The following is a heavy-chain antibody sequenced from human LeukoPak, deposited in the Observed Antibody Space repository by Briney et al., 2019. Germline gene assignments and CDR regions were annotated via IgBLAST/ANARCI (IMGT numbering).Heavy chain of an antibody. Sequence: PGGSLRLSCAGSGFTFSSYPMSWVRQAPAKGLQWVSAISGGGGSAYYADSVKGRFTISRDNSKGTLYLQMHSLRAEDTAIYYCAARPLMPPRFDYWGQGTLVTVSP. CDR1: GFTFSSYP. J-gene: IGHJ4*02. CDR3: AARPLMPPRFDY. D-gene: IGHD2-2*01. CDR2: ISGGGGSA. V-gene: IGHV3-23*01.